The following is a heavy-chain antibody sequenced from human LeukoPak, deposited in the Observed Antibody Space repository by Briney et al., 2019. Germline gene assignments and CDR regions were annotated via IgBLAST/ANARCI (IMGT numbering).Heavy chain of an antibody. CDR3: ASVKHHYGSGSPRDGMDV. CDR1: GYTFTSYG. CDR2: ISAYNGNT. D-gene: IGHD3-10*01. J-gene: IGHJ6*01. Sequence: SVKVSCKASGYTFTSYGISWVRQAAGQGLEWMGWISAYNGNTNYAQTLQGRVTMTTDTSTSTAYMELRSLRSDYTAVYYCASVKHHYGSGSPRDGMDVWGQGTTVTVSS. V-gene: IGHV1-18*01.